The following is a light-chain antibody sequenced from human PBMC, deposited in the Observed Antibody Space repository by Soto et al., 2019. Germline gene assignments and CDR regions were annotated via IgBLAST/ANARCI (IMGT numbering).Light chain of an antibody. J-gene: IGLJ2*01. V-gene: IGLV1-44*01. CDR2: SNN. CDR1: SSNIGSNT. Sequence: QPVLTQSPSASGTPGQRVTISCSGSSSNIGSNTVNWYQQLPGTAPKLLIYSNNQRPSGVPDRFSGSKSGTSASLAISGLQSEDEADYYCAAGDDSLNGDVVFGGGTKLTVL. CDR3: AAGDDSLNGDVV.